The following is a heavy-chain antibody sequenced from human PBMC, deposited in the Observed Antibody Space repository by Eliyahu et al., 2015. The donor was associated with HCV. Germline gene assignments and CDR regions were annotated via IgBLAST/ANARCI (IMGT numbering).Heavy chain of an antibody. CDR3: AKDMRGGWDSRAERCGMDV. Sequence: EVQLVESGGGLVQPGRSLRLSCAASGFTFDDYAMHWVRQAPGKGLEWVSGISWNSGSIGYADSVKGRFTISRDNAKNSLYLQMNSLRAEDTALYYCAKDMRGGWDSRAERCGMDVWGQGTTVTVSS. CDR2: ISWNSGSI. D-gene: IGHD6-19*01. CDR1: GFTFDDYA. J-gene: IGHJ6*02. V-gene: IGHV3-9*01.